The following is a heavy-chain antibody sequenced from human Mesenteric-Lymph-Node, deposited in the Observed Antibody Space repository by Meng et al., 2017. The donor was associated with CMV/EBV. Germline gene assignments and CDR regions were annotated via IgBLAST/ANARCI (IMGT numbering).Heavy chain of an antibody. CDR3: ARLYFHDSSGQDY. D-gene: IGHD3-22*01. Sequence: VCGGAISSSNWWRWVRQPQGKGLEWIGEIYHSGSTNYNASLKSRVTISVDKSKNQFSLKLSSVTAADTAVYYCARLYFHDSSGQDYWGQGTLVTVSS. CDR2: IYHSGST. V-gene: IGHV4-4*02. J-gene: IGHJ4*02. CDR1: GGAISSSNW.